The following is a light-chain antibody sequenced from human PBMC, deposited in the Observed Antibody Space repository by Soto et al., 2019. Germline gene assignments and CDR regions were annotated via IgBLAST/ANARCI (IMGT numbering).Light chain of an antibody. Sequence: VVMTQSPLSLPVTLGQPASVSCRSNQSLVHSDGIAYFSWFQQRTGRSPRRLLYKVSNRDSGVTARFSGSGSGTDFALKISRVEAEDVGVYYCMQGTHWPITFGQGTRLEIK. V-gene: IGKV2-30*02. CDR3: MQGTHWPIT. J-gene: IGKJ5*01. CDR2: KVS. CDR1: QSLVHSDGIAY.